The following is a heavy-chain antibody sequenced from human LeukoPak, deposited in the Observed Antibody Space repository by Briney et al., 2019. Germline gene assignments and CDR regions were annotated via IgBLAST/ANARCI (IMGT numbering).Heavy chain of an antibody. D-gene: IGHD5-18*01. CDR3: ARGSDTAMGYNWFDP. CDR2: INPNSGGT. CDR1: GYMYSGYY. J-gene: IGHJ5*02. Sequence: ASVKVSCTASGYMYSGYYIHWVRQAPGQGLEWMGRINPNSGGTNYAQSFQGRVTMTRDTSLSTAYMELGRLRSDDTAVYYCARGSDTAMGYNWFDPWGQGTLVTVSS. V-gene: IGHV1-2*06.